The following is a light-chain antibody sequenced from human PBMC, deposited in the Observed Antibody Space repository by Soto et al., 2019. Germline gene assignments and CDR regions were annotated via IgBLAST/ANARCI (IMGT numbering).Light chain of an antibody. V-gene: IGLV2-14*01. J-gene: IGLJ2*01. CDR1: SSDVGGYNY. CDR2: DVS. Sequence: QYVLTQPASVSGSPGQSITISCTGTSSDVGGYNYVSWYQQHPGKAPKLMIYDVSNRPSGVSNRFSGSKSGNTASLTISGLQAEDEADYYCISYTSSSTLLFGGGTKVTVL. CDR3: ISYTSSSTLL.